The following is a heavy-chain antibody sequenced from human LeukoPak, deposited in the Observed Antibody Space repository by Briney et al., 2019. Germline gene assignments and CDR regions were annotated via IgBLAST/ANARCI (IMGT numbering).Heavy chain of an antibody. CDR1: GFTFSSYG. J-gene: IGHJ1*01. D-gene: IGHD2-21*02. CDR3: AKAWGDCYSQYFQH. V-gene: IGHV3-30*18. Sequence: GGSLRLSCAASGFTFSSYGMHWVRQAPGKGLEWVAVISYDGSNKYYADSVKGRFTISRDNSKNTLYLQMNSLRAEDTAVYYCAKAWGDCYSQYFQHWGQGTLVTVSS. CDR2: ISYDGSNK.